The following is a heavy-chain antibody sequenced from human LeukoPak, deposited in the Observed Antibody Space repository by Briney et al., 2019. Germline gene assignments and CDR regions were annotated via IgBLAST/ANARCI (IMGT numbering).Heavy chain of an antibody. CDR3: ASLTNTTGYIPWYFDL. Sequence: SETLSLTCTVSGGSISSSNYFWGWVRQPPRKGLEWIGTISYSGTTHDNPSLESRVAFSVDTSKNQVSLRLSSVTAADTAIYYCASLTNTTGYIPWYFDLWGRGTLVTVSS. J-gene: IGHJ2*01. V-gene: IGHV4-39*07. D-gene: IGHD3-9*01. CDR2: ISYSGTT. CDR1: GGSISSSNYF.